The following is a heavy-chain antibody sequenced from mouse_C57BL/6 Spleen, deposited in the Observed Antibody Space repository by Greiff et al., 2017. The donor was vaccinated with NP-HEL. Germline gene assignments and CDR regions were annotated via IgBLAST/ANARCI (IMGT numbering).Heavy chain of an antibody. CDR1: GYSITSGYY. Sequence: ESGPGLVKPSQSLSLTCSVTGYSITSGYYWNWIRQFPGNKQEWMGYISYDGSNNYNPSLKNRISITRDTSKNQFFLKLNSVTTEDTATYYCARERTRGFAYWGQGTLVTVSA. V-gene: IGHV3-6*01. CDR3: ARERTRGFAY. CDR2: ISYDGSN. D-gene: IGHD3-3*01. J-gene: IGHJ3*01.